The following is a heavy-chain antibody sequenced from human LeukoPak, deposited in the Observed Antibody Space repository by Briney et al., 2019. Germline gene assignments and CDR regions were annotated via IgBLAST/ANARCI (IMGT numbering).Heavy chain of an antibody. J-gene: IGHJ4*02. CDR2: IKSTPDGGTI. Sequence: GGSLRLSCAASGFTFRNTWMSWVRQAPGKGREWVGRIKSTPDGGTIEYAAPVKGGFTVSRDDPKDTLYLQMNSLKTEDTAVYYCTTYSGSPHYYFGYWGQGTLVTVSS. V-gene: IGHV3-15*01. CDR1: GFTFRNTW. D-gene: IGHD1-26*01. CDR3: TTYSGSPHYYFGY.